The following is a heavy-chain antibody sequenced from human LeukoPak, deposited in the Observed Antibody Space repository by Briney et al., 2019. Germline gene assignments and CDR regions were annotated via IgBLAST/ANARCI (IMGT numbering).Heavy chain of an antibody. D-gene: IGHD3-10*01. Sequence: GGSLRLSRAAFGFTFSSYSMNWVRQAPGKGLEWVSYISSSSSAIYYADSVKGRFTISRDNAKNSLYLQMNSLRAEDTAVYYCARATMVRLDYWGQGTLVTVSS. V-gene: IGHV3-48*01. J-gene: IGHJ4*02. CDR2: ISSSSSAI. CDR1: GFTFSSYS. CDR3: ARATMVRLDY.